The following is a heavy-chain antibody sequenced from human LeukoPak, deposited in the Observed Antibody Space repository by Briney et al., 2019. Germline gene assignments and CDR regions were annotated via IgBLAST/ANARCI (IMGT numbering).Heavy chain of an antibody. D-gene: IGHD1-1*01. CDR3: ARIRNVGFDY. V-gene: IGHV3-21*01. J-gene: IGHJ4*02. CDR2: ISSSSSYI. Sequence: GGSLRLSCAASGFTFSDYAMNWVRQAPGKGLEWVSSISSSSSYIYYADSVKGRFTISRDNAKNSLYLQMNSLRAEDTAVYYCARIRNVGFDYWGQGTLVTVSS. CDR1: GFTFSDYA.